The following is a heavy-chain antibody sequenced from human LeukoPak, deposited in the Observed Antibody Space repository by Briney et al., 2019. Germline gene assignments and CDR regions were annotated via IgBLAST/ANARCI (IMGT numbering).Heavy chain of an antibody. D-gene: IGHD3-10*01. Sequence: TGGSLRLSCAASGFTFSSYAMHWVRQAPGKGLEWVAVISYDGSNKYYADSVKGRFTISRDNSKNTLYLQMNSLRAEDTAVYYCARDRPGAGGEWFGEFPLQYYYHGMDVWGKGTTVTVSS. CDR2: ISYDGSNK. J-gene: IGHJ6*04. CDR3: ARDRPGAGGEWFGEFPLQYYYHGMDV. CDR1: GFTFSSYA. V-gene: IGHV3-30*04.